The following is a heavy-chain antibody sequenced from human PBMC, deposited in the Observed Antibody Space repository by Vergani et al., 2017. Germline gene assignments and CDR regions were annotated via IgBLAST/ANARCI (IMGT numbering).Heavy chain of an antibody. D-gene: IGHD6-19*01. CDR3: AREIAVADTYYYGMDV. CDR1: GFTVSSNY. Sequence: EVQLVESGGGLVQPGGSLRLSCAASGFTVSSNYMSWVRQAPGKGREWVSVIYSGGSTYYADSVKGRFTISRHNSKNTLYLQMNSLRAEDTAVYDCAREIAVADTYYYGMDVWGQGTTVTVSS. V-gene: IGHV3-53*04. J-gene: IGHJ6*02. CDR2: IYSGGST.